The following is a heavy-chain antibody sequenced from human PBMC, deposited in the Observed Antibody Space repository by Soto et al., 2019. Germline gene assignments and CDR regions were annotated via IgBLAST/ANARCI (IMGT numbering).Heavy chain of an antibody. D-gene: IGHD6-19*01. CDR1: GFTFSSYA. J-gene: IGHJ6*03. CDR3: AKIDSSGWYPGLSGYNMDV. Sequence: GGSLRLSCAASGFTFSSYAMSWVRQAPGKGLEWVSAISGSGGSTYYADSVKGRFTISRDNSKNTLYLQMNSLRAEDTAVYYCAKIDSSGWYPGLSGYNMDVWGKGTTVTVSS. CDR2: ISGSGGST. V-gene: IGHV3-23*01.